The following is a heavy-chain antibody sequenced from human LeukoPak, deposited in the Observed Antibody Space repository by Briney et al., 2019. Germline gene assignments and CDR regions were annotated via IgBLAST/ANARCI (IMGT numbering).Heavy chain of an antibody. D-gene: IGHD6-19*01. V-gene: IGHV3-23*01. CDR3: AKGSSNGRPYYFDY. CDR1: GFTFSSYW. CDR2: LNGGGDST. J-gene: IGHJ4*02. Sequence: GGSLRLSCAASGFTFSSYWMHWVRQAPGKGLEWVSALNGGGDSTYYVDSVKGRFTTSRDNSKNTLYLQMNSLRAEDTAVYYCAKGSSNGRPYYFDYWGQGALVTVSS.